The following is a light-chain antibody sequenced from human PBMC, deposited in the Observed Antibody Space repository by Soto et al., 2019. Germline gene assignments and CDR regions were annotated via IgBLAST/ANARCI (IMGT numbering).Light chain of an antibody. Sequence: QSALTQPASVSGSPGQSITISCTGNSSDVGGYNYVSWYQQHPGKAPKLMIYDVSNRPSGVSNRFSGSKSGNTASLTISGLQAEDEADYYCSSYTSSSTLSVFGTGTKVTVL. CDR3: SSYTSSSTLSV. CDR1: SSDVGGYNY. J-gene: IGLJ1*01. V-gene: IGLV2-14*01. CDR2: DVS.